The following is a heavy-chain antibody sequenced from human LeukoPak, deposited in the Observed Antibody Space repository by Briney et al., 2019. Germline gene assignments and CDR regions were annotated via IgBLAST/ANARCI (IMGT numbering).Heavy chain of an antibody. J-gene: IGHJ6*03. CDR1: GFTFDDHG. CDR2: INWNGGIT. CDR3: ARDRSSRFQYYMDV. V-gene: IGHV3-20*04. D-gene: IGHD6-19*01. Sequence: GGSLRLSCAASGFTFDDHGMNWVRQAPGKGLEWVSGINWNGGITAYADSVKGRFSITRDSTRKSLFLQMNSLRAEDTAIYFCARDRSSRFQYYMDVWGEGTTVTVSS.